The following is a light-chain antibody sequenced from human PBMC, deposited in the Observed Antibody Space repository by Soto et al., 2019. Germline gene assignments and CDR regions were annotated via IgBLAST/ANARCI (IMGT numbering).Light chain of an antibody. CDR2: EVT. Sequence: QSALTQPASVSGSPGQSITISCTGTSNDIGAYNYVSWYQHHPGRAPKLIIYEVTNRPSGVSNRFSGSKSGNTASLTISGLQAEDEADYFCGSYTSSNTLVFGTGTKLTVL. CDR3: GSYTSSNTLV. J-gene: IGLJ1*01. CDR1: SNDIGAYNY. V-gene: IGLV2-14*01.